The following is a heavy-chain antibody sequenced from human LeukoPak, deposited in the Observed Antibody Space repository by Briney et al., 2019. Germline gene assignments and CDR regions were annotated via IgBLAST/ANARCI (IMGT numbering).Heavy chain of an antibody. V-gene: IGHV4-59*01. CDR3: ARVSSSVPDY. Sequence: PSGALSLTCTVSGGSISSYYWSWIRQPPGKGLEWIGYIYYSGSTNYNPSLKSRVTISVDTSKNQFSLKLSSVTAADTAVYYCARVSSSVPDYWGQGTLVTVSS. J-gene: IGHJ4*02. CDR1: GGSISSYY. CDR2: IYYSGST. D-gene: IGHD6-13*01.